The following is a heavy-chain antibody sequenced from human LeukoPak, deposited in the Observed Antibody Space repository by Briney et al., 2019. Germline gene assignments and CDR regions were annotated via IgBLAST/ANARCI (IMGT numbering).Heavy chain of an antibody. J-gene: IGHJ4*02. CDR2: IYHSGSA. D-gene: IGHD3-10*01. Sequence: SETLSLTCAVSGGSIVISSKWWSWVRQPPGKGLEWVGEIYHSGSAHYNPSLKSRVTISVDKSKNQFSRKLSPVTAADTAVYYGARFGSDGTGFDYWGQGTLVTVSS. CDR1: GGSIVISSKW. V-gene: IGHV4-4*02. CDR3: ARFGSDGTGFDY.